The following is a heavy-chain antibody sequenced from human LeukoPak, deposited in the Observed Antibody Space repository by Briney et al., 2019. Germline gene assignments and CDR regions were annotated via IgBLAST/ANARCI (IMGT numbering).Heavy chain of an antibody. CDR1: GYTLTELS. J-gene: IGHJ4*02. CDR3: ARERSSHFDY. V-gene: IGHV1-24*01. Sequence: ASVKVSCKVSGYTLTELSMHWVRQAPGKGLEWMGGFDPEDGETIYAQKLQGRVTMTTDTSTSTAYMELRSLRSDDTAVYYCARERSSHFDYWGQGTLVTVSS. D-gene: IGHD1-26*01. CDR2: FDPEDGET.